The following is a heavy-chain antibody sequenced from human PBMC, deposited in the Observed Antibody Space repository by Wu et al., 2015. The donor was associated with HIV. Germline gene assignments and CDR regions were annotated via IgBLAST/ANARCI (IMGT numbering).Heavy chain of an antibody. CDR3: ARDGARRGWRAMVRGDSG. CDR2: INPKSGGT. CDR1: GYTFIGYS. J-gene: IGHJ4*02. D-gene: IGHD3-10*01. Sequence: QVQLVQSGAEVKKAGASVKVSCKASGYTFIGYSMHWVRQAPGQGFEWMGWINPKSGGTNYAQKFQGRVTMTRDTSINTAYMELNRLRSDDTAVYYCARDGARRGWRAMVRGDSGWGRGNAGHRLL. V-gene: IGHV1-2*02.